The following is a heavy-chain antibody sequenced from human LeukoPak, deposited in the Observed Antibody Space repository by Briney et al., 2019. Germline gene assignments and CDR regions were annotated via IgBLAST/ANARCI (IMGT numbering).Heavy chain of an antibody. V-gene: IGHV4-38-2*02. CDR1: GYSISSGYY. CDR2: IYHSGST. J-gene: IGHJ4*02. D-gene: IGHD6-13*01. CDR3: ARLYSSSWQFDY. Sequence: RSSETLSLTCTVSGYSISSGYYWGWIRQPPGKGLEWIGSIYHSGSTYYNPSLKSRVTISVDTSKNQFSLKLSSVTAADTAVYYCARLYSSSWQFDYWGQGTLVTVSS.